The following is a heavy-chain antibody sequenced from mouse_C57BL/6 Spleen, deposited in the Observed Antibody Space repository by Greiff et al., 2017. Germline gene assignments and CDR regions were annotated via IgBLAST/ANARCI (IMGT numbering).Heavy chain of an antibody. CDR1: GYTFTSYG. CDR3: ATQLLYFDY. D-gene: IGHD2-1*01. J-gene: IGHJ2*01. CDR2: IYPRSGNT. Sequence: VQLQESGAELARPGASVKLSCKASGYTFTSYGISWVKQRTGQGLEWIGEIYPRSGNTYYNEKFKGKATLTADKSSSTAYMELRSLTSEDSAGYFCATQLLYFDYGGQGTTLTVSS. V-gene: IGHV1-81*01.